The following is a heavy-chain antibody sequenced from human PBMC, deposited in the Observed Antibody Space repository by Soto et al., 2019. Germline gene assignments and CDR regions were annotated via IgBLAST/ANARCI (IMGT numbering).Heavy chain of an antibody. Sequence: QVQLQESGPGLVKPSGTLSLTCAVSGGSISSSNWWSWVRQPPGKGLEWIGEIFHNGNTYSNPSLTGRVTMSVVHSKNQFSLNLNSVTAADTAVHYCASRTYAMDVWGQGTTVTVSS. V-gene: IGHV4-4*02. CDR2: IFHNGNT. CDR3: ASRTYAMDV. J-gene: IGHJ6*02. CDR1: GGSISSSNW.